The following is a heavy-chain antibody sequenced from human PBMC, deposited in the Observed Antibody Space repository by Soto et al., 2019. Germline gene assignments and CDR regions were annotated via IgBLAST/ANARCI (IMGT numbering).Heavy chain of an antibody. D-gene: IGHD2-15*01. Sequence: SETLSLTCTVSGGSISSSSYYWGWIRQPPGKGLEWIGSIYYSGSTYYNPSLKSRVTISVDTSKNQFSLKLSSVTAADTAVYYCASSGGSPNPIDYWGQGTLVTVSS. CDR1: GGSISSSSYY. CDR3: ASSGGSPNPIDY. J-gene: IGHJ4*02. CDR2: IYYSGST. V-gene: IGHV4-39*01.